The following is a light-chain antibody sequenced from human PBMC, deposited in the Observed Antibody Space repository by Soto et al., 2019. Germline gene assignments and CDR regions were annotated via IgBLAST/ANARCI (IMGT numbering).Light chain of an antibody. V-gene: IGKV3-11*01. Sequence: EIVLTQSPATLSLSPGERATLSCRASQSVRNDLVWYHQKPGQAPRVLIYSASNRATGIPARFSGSGSGTEFTLTISSLEPEYFAVYDCQQRTNWPPTFVGGTKVEMK. CDR2: SAS. CDR1: QSVRND. J-gene: IGKJ4*01. CDR3: QQRTNWPPT.